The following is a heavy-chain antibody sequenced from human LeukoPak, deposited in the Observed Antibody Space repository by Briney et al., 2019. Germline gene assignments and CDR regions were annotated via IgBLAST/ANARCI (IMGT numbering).Heavy chain of an antibody. CDR2: ISWNSGSI. J-gene: IGHJ6*03. V-gene: IGHV3-9*01. Sequence: GGSLRLSCAASGFTFDDYATHWVRQAPGKGLEWVSGISWNSGSIGYADSVKGRFTISRDNAKNSLYLQMNSLRAEDTALYYCARGGSGIAARRRYYYYMDVWGKGTTVTVSS. D-gene: IGHD6-6*01. CDR1: GFTFDDYA. CDR3: ARGGSGIAARRRYYYYMDV.